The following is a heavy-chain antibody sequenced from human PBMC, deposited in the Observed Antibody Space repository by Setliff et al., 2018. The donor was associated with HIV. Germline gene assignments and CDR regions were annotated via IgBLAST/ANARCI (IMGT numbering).Heavy chain of an antibody. CDR2: MSSSGGNI. J-gene: IGHJ4*02. CDR1: GFTFAGYA. D-gene: IGHD3-3*01. Sequence: GGSLRLSCAASGFTFAGYAMSWVRQAPGKGLEWVSVMSSSGGNISYADSVKGRFTISRDNSKNTLFLHLNTLRPEDTAMYFCASARIPTGGVSTSLDYWGQGALVTVSS. V-gene: IGHV3-23*01. CDR3: ASARIPTGGVSTSLDY.